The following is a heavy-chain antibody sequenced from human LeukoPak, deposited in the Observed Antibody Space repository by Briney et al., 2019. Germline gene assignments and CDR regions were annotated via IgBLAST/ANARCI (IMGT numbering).Heavy chain of an antibody. CDR1: GGSFSGYY. D-gene: IGHD6-13*01. Sequence: SGTLSLTCAVYGGSFSGYYWSWIRQPPGKGLEWIGEINHSGSTNYNPSLNSRVTISRDTSKNHFSLELSSVTAADTAVYFCARGRVSSSSWSSTYYYYFYMDVWGEGTTVTVSS. J-gene: IGHJ6*03. CDR3: ARGRVSSSSWSSTYYYYFYMDV. CDR2: INHSGST. V-gene: IGHV4-34*01.